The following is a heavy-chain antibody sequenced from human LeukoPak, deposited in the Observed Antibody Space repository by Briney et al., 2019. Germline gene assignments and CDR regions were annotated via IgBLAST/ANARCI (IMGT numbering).Heavy chain of an antibody. Sequence: GGSLRLSCAASGFTFSSYGMHWVRQAPGKGLEWVAVIWYDGSNKYYADSVKGRSTISRDNSKNTLYLQMNSLRAEDTAVYYCARDSQWLAPFDYWGQGTLVTVSS. V-gene: IGHV3-33*01. D-gene: IGHD6-19*01. CDR1: GFTFSSYG. J-gene: IGHJ4*02. CDR3: ARDSQWLAPFDY. CDR2: IWYDGSNK.